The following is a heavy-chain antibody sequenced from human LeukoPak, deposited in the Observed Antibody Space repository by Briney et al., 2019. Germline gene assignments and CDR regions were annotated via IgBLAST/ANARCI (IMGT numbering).Heavy chain of an antibody. CDR3: ARHAGRKYQLLSGGDWFDP. CDR1: GYTFTSYG. Sequence: ASVKASCKASGYTFTSYGISWVRQAPGQGLEWMGWISAYNGNTNYAQKHQGRVTMTTDTSTSTAYMELRSLRSDDTAVYYCARHAGRKYQLLSGGDWFDPWGQGTLVTVSS. J-gene: IGHJ5*02. V-gene: IGHV1-18*01. D-gene: IGHD2-2*01. CDR2: ISAYNGNT.